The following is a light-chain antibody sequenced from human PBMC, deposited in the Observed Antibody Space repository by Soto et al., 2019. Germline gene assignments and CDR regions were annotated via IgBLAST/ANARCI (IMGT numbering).Light chain of an antibody. V-gene: IGKV3-15*01. Sequence: IVVTQSPATLSVSPGERATLSCRASQSVSSNLAWYQQKPGQAPRLLIYGASTRATGIPARFSGSGSGTEFTLTISSLQSEDFAVYYCQQYNNWPPWTFGQGTRWIS. CDR1: QSVSSN. CDR2: GAS. CDR3: QQYNNWPPWT. J-gene: IGKJ1*01.